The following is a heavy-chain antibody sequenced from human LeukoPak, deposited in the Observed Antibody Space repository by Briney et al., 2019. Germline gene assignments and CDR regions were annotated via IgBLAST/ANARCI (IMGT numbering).Heavy chain of an antibody. CDR1: GRSFSGYY. V-gene: IGHV4-34*01. CDR2: INHSGST. Sequence: SETLSLTCAVYGRSFSGYYWSWIRQPPGKGLEWIGEINHSGSTNYNPSLKSRVTISVDTSKNQFSLKLSSVTAADTAVYYCARGQIVVVPAAVAGYYYYGMDVWGQGTTVTVSS. J-gene: IGHJ6*02. CDR3: ARGQIVVVPAAVAGYYYYGMDV. D-gene: IGHD2-2*01.